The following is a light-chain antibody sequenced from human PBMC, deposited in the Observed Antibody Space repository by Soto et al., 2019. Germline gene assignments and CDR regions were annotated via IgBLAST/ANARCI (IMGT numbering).Light chain of an antibody. V-gene: IGLV1-40*01. CDR2: GNS. CDR1: SSNIGAGYD. Sequence: QAVVTQPPSVSGAPGQKVTICCTGSSSNIGAGYDVNWYHQLPGTAPKLLIHGNSNRPSGVPDRFSGSKSGTSASLAITGLQAEDEADYFCQSYDSSLSGYVFGTGTKLTVL. J-gene: IGLJ1*01. CDR3: QSYDSSLSGYV.